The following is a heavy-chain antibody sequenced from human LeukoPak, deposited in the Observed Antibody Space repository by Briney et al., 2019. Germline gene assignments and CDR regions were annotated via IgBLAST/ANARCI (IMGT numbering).Heavy chain of an antibody. V-gene: IGHV3-7*01. D-gene: IGHD5-18*01. CDR3: ARDSKIQLCDY. Sequence: SGGSLRLSCAASGFTFSSYWMSWVRQAPGKGLEWVANIKQDGSEKYYVDSVKGRFTISRDNAKDSLYLQMNSLRAEDTAVYYCARDSKIQLCDYWGQGTLVTVSS. CDR1: GFTFSSYW. CDR2: IKQDGSEK. J-gene: IGHJ4*02.